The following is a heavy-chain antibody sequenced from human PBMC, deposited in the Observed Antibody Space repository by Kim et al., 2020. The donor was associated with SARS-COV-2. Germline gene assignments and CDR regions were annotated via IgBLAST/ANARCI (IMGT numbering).Heavy chain of an antibody. V-gene: IGHV4-39*01. J-gene: IGHJ1*01. Sequence: NPALKRRVTISVDTSKNQFSLKLSSVTAADPAGYYCARPGWGTPAEDFQHWGQGTLVTVSS. D-gene: IGHD1-26*01. CDR3: ARPGWGTPAEDFQH.